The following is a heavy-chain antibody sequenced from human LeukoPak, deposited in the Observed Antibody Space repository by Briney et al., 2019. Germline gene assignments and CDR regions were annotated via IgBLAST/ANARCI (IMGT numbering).Heavy chain of an antibody. J-gene: IGHJ6*03. Sequence: ASVKVSCKASGYTFTGYYMHWVRQAPGQGLEWMGWINPNSGGTNYAQKFQGRVTMTRDTSISTAYMELSRLRSDDTAVYYCARAIAAPPGYYYMDVWGKGTTVTVSS. CDR1: GYTFTGYY. V-gene: IGHV1-2*02. CDR3: ARAIAAPPGYYYMDV. CDR2: INPNSGGT. D-gene: IGHD6-25*01.